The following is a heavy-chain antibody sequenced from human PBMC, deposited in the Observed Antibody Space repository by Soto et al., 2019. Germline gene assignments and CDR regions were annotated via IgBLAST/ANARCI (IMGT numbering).Heavy chain of an antibody. J-gene: IGHJ5*02. V-gene: IGHV1-69*13. Sequence: ASVKVSCKASGGTFSSYAISWVRQAPGQGLEWMGGIIPIFGTANYAQKFQGRVTITADESTSTAYMELSSLRSEDTAVYYCACSSVVVAARWFDPWGQGTLVTVSA. CDR3: ACSSVVVAARWFDP. CDR1: GGTFSSYA. CDR2: IIPIFGTA. D-gene: IGHD2-15*01.